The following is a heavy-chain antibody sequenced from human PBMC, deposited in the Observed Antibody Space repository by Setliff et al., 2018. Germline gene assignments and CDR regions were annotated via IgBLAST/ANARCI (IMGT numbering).Heavy chain of an antibody. Sequence: PSETLSLTCAVYGGSFSGYYWSWIRQPPGKGLEWIGEINHSGSTNYNPSLKSRVTISVDTSKNQFSLKLSSVTAADTAVYFCARGYYNFLSGYYTPYYFDYWGQGTLVTAPQ. CDR2: INHSGST. CDR1: GGSFSGYY. J-gene: IGHJ4*02. CDR3: ARGYYNFLSGYYTPYYFDY. D-gene: IGHD3-3*01. V-gene: IGHV4-34*01.